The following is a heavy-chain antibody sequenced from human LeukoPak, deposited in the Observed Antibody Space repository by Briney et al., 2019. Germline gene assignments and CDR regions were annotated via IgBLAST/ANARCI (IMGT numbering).Heavy chain of an antibody. CDR3: AREGYDSSGYYVSP. J-gene: IGHJ5*02. CDR2: ISSSSSYI. V-gene: IGHV3-21*01. Sequence: PGGSLRLSCAASGFIFSSYSMNGVRQAPGEGLEWVSSISSSSSYIYYADSVKGRFTISRDNAKNSLYLQMNSLRAEDTAVYYCAREGYDSSGYYVSPWGQGTLVTVSS. D-gene: IGHD3-22*01. CDR1: GFIFSSYS.